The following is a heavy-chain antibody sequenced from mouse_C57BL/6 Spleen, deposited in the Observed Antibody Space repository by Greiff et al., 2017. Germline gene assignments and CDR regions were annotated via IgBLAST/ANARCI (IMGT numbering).Heavy chain of an antibody. V-gene: IGHV1-54*01. CDR2: INPGSGGT. J-gene: IGHJ2*01. CDR1: GYAFTNYL. Sequence: QVQLQQSGAELVRPGTSVKVSCKASGYAFTNYLIEWVKHRPGQGLEWIGVINPGSGGTTYNEKFKGKATLTADKSSSTAYMQLSSLTSEDSAVYFCAKAAAGGGYYFDYWGQGTTLTVSS. CDR3: AKAAAGGGYYFDY. D-gene: IGHD1-1*02.